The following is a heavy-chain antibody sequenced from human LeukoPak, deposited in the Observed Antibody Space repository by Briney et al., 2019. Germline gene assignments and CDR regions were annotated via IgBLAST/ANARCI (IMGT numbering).Heavy chain of an antibody. CDR1: GGTFSSYA. Sequence: GSSVKVSCKASGGTFSSYAISWGRQAPGQGLEWRGRIIPILGIANYAQKFQGRVTITADKSTSTAYMELSSLRSEDTAVYYCASELRNDRIYSISFDYWGQGTLVTVSS. V-gene: IGHV1-69*04. CDR3: ASELRNDRIYSISFDY. CDR2: IIPILGIA. D-gene: IGHD4-11*01. J-gene: IGHJ4*02.